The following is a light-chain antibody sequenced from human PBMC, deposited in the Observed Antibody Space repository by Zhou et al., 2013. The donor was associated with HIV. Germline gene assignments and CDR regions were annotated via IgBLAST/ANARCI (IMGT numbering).Light chain of an antibody. CDR3: QQYDKWPFT. J-gene: IGKJ4*01. CDR2: DTS. CDR1: QNVFSN. V-gene: IGKV3-15*01. Sequence: EVVMTQSPSTLSVSPGERVTLSCRASQNVFSNLAWYQQKPGQAPSLLTYDTSTRATGVPARFSGSGSGRDFTLTISGLQSEDFAVYSCQQYDKWPFTFGGGTKVEIK.